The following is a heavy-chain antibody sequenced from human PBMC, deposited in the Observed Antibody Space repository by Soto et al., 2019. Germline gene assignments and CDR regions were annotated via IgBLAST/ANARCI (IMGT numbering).Heavy chain of an antibody. CDR3: ARIPNCSGGSCYQFYYYYMDV. CDR2: ISSSSSYI. D-gene: IGHD2-15*01. V-gene: IGHV3-21*01. Sequence: GGSLRLSCAASGFTFSSYSMNWVRQAPGKGLEWVSSISSSSSYIYYADSVKGRFTISRDNAKNSLYLQMNSLRAEDTAVYYCARIPNCSGGSCYQFYYYYMDVWGKGTTVTVSS. CDR1: GFTFSSYS. J-gene: IGHJ6*03.